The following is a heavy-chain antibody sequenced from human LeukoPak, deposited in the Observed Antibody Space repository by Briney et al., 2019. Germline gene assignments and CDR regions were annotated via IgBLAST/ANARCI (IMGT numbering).Heavy chain of an antibody. CDR3: ASQSADDAFDI. CDR1: GFTFSSYG. J-gene: IGHJ3*02. V-gene: IGHV3-33*01. Sequence: GGSLRLSCAASGFTFSSYGMHWVRQAPGKGLEWVAVIWYDGSNKYYADSVKGRFTISRDNSKNTLYLQMNSLKAEVTAVYYCASQSADDAFDIWGQGAMLTVSS. CDR2: IWYDGSNK.